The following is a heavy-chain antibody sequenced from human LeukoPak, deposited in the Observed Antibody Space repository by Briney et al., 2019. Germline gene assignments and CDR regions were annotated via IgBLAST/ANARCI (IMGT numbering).Heavy chain of an antibody. CDR3: ARDKGYYYDSSGYYGYFDN. CDR1: GFTFDDYA. J-gene: IGHJ4*02. CDR2: ISWNSGSI. V-gene: IGHV3-9*01. D-gene: IGHD3-22*01. Sequence: PGRSLRLSCAASGFTFDDYAMHWVRQAPGKGLEWVSGISWNSGSIGYADSVKGRFTISRDNSKNTLDLQMNSLRVEDTAVYYCARDKGYYYDSSGYYGYFDNWGQGALVTVSS.